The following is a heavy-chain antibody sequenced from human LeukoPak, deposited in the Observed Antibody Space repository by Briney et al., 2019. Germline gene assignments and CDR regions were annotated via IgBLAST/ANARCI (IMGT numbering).Heavy chain of an antibody. Sequence: SETLSLTCAVYGGSFSGYYWSWIRQPAGKGLEWIGRIYTSGSTNYNPSLKSRVTMSVDTSKNQFSLKLSSVTAADTAVYYCARDSYYYDSSGYYAFDIWGQGTVVTVSS. J-gene: IGHJ3*02. V-gene: IGHV4-4*07. CDR2: IYTSGST. CDR3: ARDSYYYDSSGYYAFDI. D-gene: IGHD3-22*01. CDR1: GGSFSGYY.